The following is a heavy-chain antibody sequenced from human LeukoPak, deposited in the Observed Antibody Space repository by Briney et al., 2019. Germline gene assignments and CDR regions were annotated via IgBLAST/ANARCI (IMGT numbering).Heavy chain of an antibody. CDR1: GFTFSDFV. D-gene: IGHD1-26*01. CDR3: TRSGNYYYYMDV. Sequence: GGSLRPSCSASGFTFSDFVINWVRQAPGKGLEWVGRIRSEPNSYATAYAASVKGRFTISREDSKNTTYLQMNSLKTADTAVYYCTRSGNYYYYMDVWGKGTTVAVSS. V-gene: IGHV3-73*01. CDR2: IRSEPNSYAT. J-gene: IGHJ6*03.